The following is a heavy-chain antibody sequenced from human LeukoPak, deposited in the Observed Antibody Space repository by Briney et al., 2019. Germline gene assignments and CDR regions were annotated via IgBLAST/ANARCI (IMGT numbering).Heavy chain of an antibody. V-gene: IGHV1-2*02. CDR2: INPNSGGT. CDR1: GYTFTGFY. J-gene: IGHJ4*02. CDR3: LSIAARPVGKEDDY. D-gene: IGHD6-6*01. Sequence: ASVKVSCRASGYTFTGFYMHWVRQAPGQGLEWMGWINPNSGGTNYAQKFQGRVTMARDTSISTAYMELSRLRSDDTAVYYCLSIAARPVGKEDDYWGQGTLVTVSS.